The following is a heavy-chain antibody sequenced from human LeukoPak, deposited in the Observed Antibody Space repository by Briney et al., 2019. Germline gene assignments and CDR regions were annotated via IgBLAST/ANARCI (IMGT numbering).Heavy chain of an antibody. CDR1: GFTVSNNY. J-gene: IGHJ6*04. D-gene: IGHD6-13*01. Sequence: GGSLRLSCAAFGFTVSNNYMSWVRQAPGKGLEWVSVIYSGGSTYYADSVKGRFTISRDNSKNTLYLQMNSLRAEDTAVYYCAREGYSSSRAGMDVWGKGTTVTVSS. CDR3: AREGYSSSRAGMDV. CDR2: IYSGGST. V-gene: IGHV3-53*01.